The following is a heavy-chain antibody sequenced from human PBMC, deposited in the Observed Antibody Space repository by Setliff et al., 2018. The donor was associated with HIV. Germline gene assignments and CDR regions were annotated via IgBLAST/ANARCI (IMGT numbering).Heavy chain of an antibody. V-gene: IGHV1-18*01. D-gene: IGHD3-9*01. Sequence: ASVKVSCKVSGYTLTVLSRHWVRQAHGKGLEWMGWISGDTGDIKYSQRFEGRLTMTTETSTNTAYMELRSLGSDDTAVYYCAIDGLSYNILPGSIAYFHSGMDVWGQGTTVTVSS. CDR3: AIDGLSYNILPGSIAYFHSGMDV. J-gene: IGHJ6*02. CDR1: GYTLTVLS. CDR2: ISGDTGDI.